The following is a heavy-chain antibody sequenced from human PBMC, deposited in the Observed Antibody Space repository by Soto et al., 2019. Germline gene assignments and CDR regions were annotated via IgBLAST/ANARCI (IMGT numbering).Heavy chain of an antibody. Sequence: QVQLQQWGAGLLKPSETLSLTCAVYGGSFSGYYWSWIRQPPGKGLEWIGEINHSGSTNYNPSLKSRVTISVDTSKNQFSLKLSSVTAADTAVYYCARGRVLDIVVVVAASIFDYWGQGTLVTVSS. CDR1: GGSFSGYY. CDR3: ARGRVLDIVVVVAASIFDY. V-gene: IGHV4-34*01. J-gene: IGHJ4*02. CDR2: INHSGST. D-gene: IGHD2-15*01.